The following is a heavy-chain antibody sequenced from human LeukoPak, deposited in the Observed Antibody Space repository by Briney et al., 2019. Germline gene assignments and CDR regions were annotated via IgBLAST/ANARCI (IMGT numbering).Heavy chain of an antibody. V-gene: IGHV4-39*07. CDR3: AREDPTQLVSL. CDR2: INHSGST. J-gene: IGHJ4*02. Sequence: SETLSLTCTVSGGSISSSSYYWSWIRQPPGKGLEWIGEINHSGSTNYNPSLKSRVTISVDTSKNQFSLKLSSVTAADTAVYYCAREDPTQLVSLWGQGTLVTVSS. CDR1: GGSISSSSYY. D-gene: IGHD6-13*01.